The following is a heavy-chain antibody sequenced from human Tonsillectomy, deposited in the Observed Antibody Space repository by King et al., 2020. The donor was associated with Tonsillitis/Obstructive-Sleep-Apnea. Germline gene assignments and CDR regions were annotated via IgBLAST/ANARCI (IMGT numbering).Heavy chain of an antibody. CDR1: GYTLTELS. J-gene: IGHJ3*02. CDR3: ATDCRYCRSTSCYFRNHAFDI. CDR2: FDPEDGET. Sequence: QLVQSGAEVKKPGASVKVSCKVSGYTLTELSMHWVRQAPGKGLEWMGGFDPEDGETIYAQKLQGRVTMTEDTSTDTAYMELSNLRTEDTAVYYCATDCRYCRSTSCYFRNHAFDIWGQGTMVTVSS. D-gene: IGHD2-2*01. V-gene: IGHV1-24*01.